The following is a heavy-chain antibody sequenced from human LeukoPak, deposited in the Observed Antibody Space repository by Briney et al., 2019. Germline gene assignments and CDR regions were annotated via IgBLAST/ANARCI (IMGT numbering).Heavy chain of an antibody. CDR3: ARDRDYYDSSGYSQWV. CDR1: EFSVGSNY. D-gene: IGHD3-22*01. V-gene: IGHV3-66*01. CDR2: IYSGGST. Sequence: GGSLRLSCAASEFSVGSNYMTWVRQAPGKGLEWVSLIYSGGSTYYADSVKGRFTISRDNSKNTLYLQMNSLRAEDTAVYYCARDRDYYDSSGYSQWVWGQGTLVTVSS. J-gene: IGHJ4*02.